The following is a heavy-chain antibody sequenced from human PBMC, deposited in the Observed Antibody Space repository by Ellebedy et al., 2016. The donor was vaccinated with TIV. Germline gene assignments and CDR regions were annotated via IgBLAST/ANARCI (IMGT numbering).Heavy chain of an antibody. CDR3: ARARVPTTYAFDI. J-gene: IGHJ3*02. D-gene: IGHD1-7*01. CDR2: IYYSGST. CDR1: GGSVSSPSYY. Sequence: GSLRLXCSVSGGSVSSPSYYWSWIRQPPGKGLQWIGYIYYSGSTDYNPSLKSRVTISGDTSKKQFSLKLSSVTAADTAVYYCARARVPTTYAFDIWGQGTMVTVSS. V-gene: IGHV4-61*01.